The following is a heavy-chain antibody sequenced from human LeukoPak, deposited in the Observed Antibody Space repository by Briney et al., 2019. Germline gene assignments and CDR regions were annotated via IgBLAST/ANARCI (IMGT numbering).Heavy chain of an antibody. D-gene: IGHD6-13*01. J-gene: IGHJ6*03. CDR3: ARGGLNSKPAAGMTSYYYYYYYMDV. Sequence: ASVKVSCKASGYTFTSYGISWVRQAPGQGLEWMGWISAYNGNTNYAQKLQGRVTMTTDTSTSTAYMELRSLRSDDTAVYYCARGGLNSKPAAGMTSYYYYYYYMDVWGKGTTVTVSS. CDR2: ISAYNGNT. CDR1: GYTFTSYG. V-gene: IGHV1-18*01.